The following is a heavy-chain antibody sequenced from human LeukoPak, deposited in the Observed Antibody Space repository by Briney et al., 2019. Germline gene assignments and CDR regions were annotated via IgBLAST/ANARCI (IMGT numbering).Heavy chain of an antibody. D-gene: IGHD3-9*01. J-gene: IGHJ5*02. CDR1: GFTFSSYW. V-gene: IGHV3-74*01. Sequence: GGSLRLSCAASGFTFSSYWMHWVRQAPGKGLVWVSRINSDGSSTGYADSVKGRFTISRDNAKNTLYLQMNSLRAEDTAVYYCARNHYDILTGLLTHGFDPWGQGTLVTVSS. CDR3: ARNHYDILTGLLTHGFDP. CDR2: INSDGSST.